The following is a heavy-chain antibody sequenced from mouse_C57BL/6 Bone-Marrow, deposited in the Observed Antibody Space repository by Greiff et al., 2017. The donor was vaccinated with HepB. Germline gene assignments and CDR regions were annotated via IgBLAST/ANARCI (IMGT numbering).Heavy chain of an antibody. CDR2: IRNKANGYTT. V-gene: IGHV7-3*01. CDR1: GFTFTDYY. D-gene: IGHD4-1*01. J-gene: IGHJ2*01. CDR3: ARYTGDFDY. Sequence: EVMLVESGGGLVQPGGSLSLSCAASGFTFTDYYMSWVRQPPGKALEWLGFIRNKANGYTTEYSASVKGRFTISRDNSQSILYLQMNALRAEDSATYYCARYTGDFDYWGQGTTLTVSS.